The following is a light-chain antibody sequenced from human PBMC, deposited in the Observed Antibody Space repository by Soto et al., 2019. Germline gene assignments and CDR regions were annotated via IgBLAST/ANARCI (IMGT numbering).Light chain of an antibody. J-gene: IGKJ1*01. Sequence: EIVLIQSPATLSLSPGERATLSCWASDSINSNLAWYQQRRGQPPRLLIYDASNRATGIPARFSGSGYGSDFTLTISTLEAEDFAVYYCQQRYNWPRTFGQGTRVEIK. CDR3: QQRYNWPRT. CDR2: DAS. CDR1: DSINSN. V-gene: IGKV3-11*01.